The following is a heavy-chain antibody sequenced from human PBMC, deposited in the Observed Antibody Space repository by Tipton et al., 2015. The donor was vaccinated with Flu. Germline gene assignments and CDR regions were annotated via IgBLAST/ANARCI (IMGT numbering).Heavy chain of an antibody. D-gene: IGHD6-19*01. Sequence: TLSLTCTVSGASISSRSYYWGWIRQPPGKGLEWIGCIYSSGSTYYNPSLKSRVTISLDTSKNRFSLKLSSVTAADTAVYYCAREKDSSGSEYFQHWGQGTLVTVSS. J-gene: IGHJ1*01. CDR3: AREKDSSGSEYFQH. CDR2: IYSSGST. V-gene: IGHV4-39*07. CDR1: GASISSRSYY.